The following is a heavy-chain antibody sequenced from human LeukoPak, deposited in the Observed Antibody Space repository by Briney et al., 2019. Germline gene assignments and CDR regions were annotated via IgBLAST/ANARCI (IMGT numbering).Heavy chain of an antibody. V-gene: IGHV3-7*03. J-gene: IGHJ6*03. D-gene: IGHD3-10*01. CDR3: ARDQRITMVRGHYYYYYYMDV. CDR1: GFTFSSYW. CDR2: IKQDGSEK. Sequence: GGSLRLSCAASGFTFSSYWMSWVRQAPGKGLEWVANIKQDGSEKYYVDSVKGRFTISRDNAKNSLYLQMNSLRAEDTAVYYCARDQRITMVRGHYYYYYYMDVWGKGTTVTVSS.